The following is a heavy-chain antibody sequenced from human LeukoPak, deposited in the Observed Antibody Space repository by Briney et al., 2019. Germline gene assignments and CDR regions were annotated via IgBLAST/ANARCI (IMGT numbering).Heavy chain of an antibody. CDR2: ISYDGSNK. J-gene: IGHJ4*02. Sequence: GGSLRLSCAASGFTFSSYAMHWVRQAPGKGLEWVAVISYDGSNKYYADSVKGRFTISRDNAKNTLYLQMNSLRAEDTAVYYCASPTSDGYNFGYWGQGTLVTVSS. CDR1: GFTFSSYA. CDR3: ASPTSDGYNFGY. D-gene: IGHD5-24*01. V-gene: IGHV3-30*04.